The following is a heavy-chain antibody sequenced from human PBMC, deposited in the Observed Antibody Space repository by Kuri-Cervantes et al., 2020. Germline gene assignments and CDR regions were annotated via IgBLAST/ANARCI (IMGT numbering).Heavy chain of an antibody. D-gene: IGHD3-10*01. Sequence: GESLKISCAASGFTFSSYSMNWVRQAPGKGLEWVSSISSSSSYIYYADSVKGRFTISRDNSKNTLSLQMNSLRVEDTAVYYCARDYYGSGNLAGMDVWGQGTTVTVSS. CDR1: GFTFSSYS. V-gene: IGHV3-21*06. CDR2: ISSSSSYI. J-gene: IGHJ6*02. CDR3: ARDYYGSGNLAGMDV.